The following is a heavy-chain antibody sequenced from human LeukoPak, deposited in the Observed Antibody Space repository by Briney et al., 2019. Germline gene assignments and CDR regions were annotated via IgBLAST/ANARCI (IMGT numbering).Heavy chain of an antibody. V-gene: IGHV5-51*01. D-gene: IGHD3-16*02. CDR1: GYSFTSYW. Sequence: GESLQISCKGSGYSFTSYWIGWVRRMPGKGLEGMGIIYPGDSDTRYSPSFQGQVTISADKSISTAYLQWSSLKASDTAMYYCARLPYYDYVWGSYRYPDYWGQGTLVTVSS. J-gene: IGHJ4*02. CDR3: ARLPYYDYVWGSYRYPDY. CDR2: IYPGDSDT.